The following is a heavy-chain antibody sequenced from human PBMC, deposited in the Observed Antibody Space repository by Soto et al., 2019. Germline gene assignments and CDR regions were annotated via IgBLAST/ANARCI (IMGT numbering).Heavy chain of an antibody. D-gene: IGHD1-26*01. CDR2: ISSSSSTI. CDR1: GFTFSSYS. V-gene: IGHV3-48*01. Sequence: GGSRRLSCAASGFTFSSYSMNWVRQAPGKGLEWVSYISSSSSTIYYEDSVKGRFTISRDNAKNSLYLQMNSLRADDTAVYYCASFPHFPFSGSYAGGGFDIWGQGTMVTVSS. J-gene: IGHJ3*02. CDR3: ASFPHFPFSGSYAGGGFDI.